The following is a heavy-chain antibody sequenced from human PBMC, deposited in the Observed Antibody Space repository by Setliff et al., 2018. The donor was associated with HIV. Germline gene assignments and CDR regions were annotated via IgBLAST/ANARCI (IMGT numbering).Heavy chain of an antibody. Sequence: SETLSLTCTVSGDSINSGYYYWSWIRQPAGKGLEWIGRIYSSGGTTTYNPSLKSRVTISMDTSKNQFSLNLNSVTAADTAVYYCARGGRDITGFRPLHYFDYWGQGTLVTVSS. CDR3: ARGGRDITGFRPLHYFDY. CDR2: IYSSGGTT. CDR1: GDSINSGYYY. D-gene: IGHD3-22*01. V-gene: IGHV4-61*02. J-gene: IGHJ4*02.